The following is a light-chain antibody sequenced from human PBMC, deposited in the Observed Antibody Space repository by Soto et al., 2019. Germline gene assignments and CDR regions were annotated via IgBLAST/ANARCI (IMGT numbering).Light chain of an antibody. CDR2: AAS. CDR1: QSIHSY. Sequence: DIQMTQPPSSLSASVGDRVTITCRASQSIHSYLNWYQQKPGTAPRLLIYAASSLQSGVPSRFGGSGSGTDFTLNISSLQPEDSATYYCQQSYRTPWTFGQGTKVEIK. V-gene: IGKV1-39*01. CDR3: QQSYRTPWT. J-gene: IGKJ1*01.